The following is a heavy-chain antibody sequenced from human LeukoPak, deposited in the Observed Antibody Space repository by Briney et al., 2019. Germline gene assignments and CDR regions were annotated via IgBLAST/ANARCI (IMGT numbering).Heavy chain of an antibody. CDR2: ISFDGTNT. CDR3: ARGIGSQLRSGWFDP. CDR1: GFTFSTFW. D-gene: IGHD3-3*01. J-gene: IGHJ5*02. Sequence: PGGSLRLSCAASGFTFSTFWMYWVRQAPGEGLVWVSRISFDGTNTNYADSVKGRFTVSRDNAKNTLYLEMNSLRAEDTAVYYCARGIGSQLRSGWFDPWGQGTLVTVSS. V-gene: IGHV3-74*01.